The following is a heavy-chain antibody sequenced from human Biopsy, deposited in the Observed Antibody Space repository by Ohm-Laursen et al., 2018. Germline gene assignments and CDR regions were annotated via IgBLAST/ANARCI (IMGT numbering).Heavy chain of an antibody. D-gene: IGHD3-10*01. CDR1: GFTFGDYY. CDR3: ATDGAGSYNEN. J-gene: IGHJ4*02. Sequence: SLRLSCSAFGFTFGDYYMSWIRQAPGKGLEWLSYISGGGVTKMYADSVKGRFTVPRDNAKNSLYLEMNNLTVEDTAVYYCATDGAGSYNENWGQGTLVSVSS. V-gene: IGHV3-11*01. CDR2: ISGGGVTK.